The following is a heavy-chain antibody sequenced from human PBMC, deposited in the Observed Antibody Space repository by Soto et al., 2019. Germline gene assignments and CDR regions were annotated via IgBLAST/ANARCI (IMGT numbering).Heavy chain of an antibody. CDR3: ARGTQKHEDYCTTLFGPEIFRY. CDR1: GGTFSSYT. J-gene: IGHJ4*02. Sequence: ASVKVSCKTSGGTFSSYTISWVRQAPGQGLEWMGRIIPILDIANYAQKFQGRVTITADKSTSTSYMELTSLRSEDTAVYFCARGTQKHEDYCTTLFGPEIFRYGAQETLVTVS. D-gene: IGHD2-8*01. CDR2: IIPILDIA. V-gene: IGHV1-69*02.